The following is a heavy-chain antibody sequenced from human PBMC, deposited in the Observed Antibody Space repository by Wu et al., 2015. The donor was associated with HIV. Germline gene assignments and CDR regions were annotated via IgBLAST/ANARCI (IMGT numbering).Heavy chain of an antibody. V-gene: IGHV1-18*01. CDR3: ARDRPLIDY. J-gene: IGHJ4*02. CDR1: GYSLTSYG. Sequence: QVQLVQSGGDVKKPGASVKVSCKALGYSLTSYGITWARQAPGQGLEWMGWIRVSNGKTNYAQKLQGRVTMTTDTSTSTAYMELRSLRSDDTAVYYCARDRPLIDYWGQGTLVTVSS. CDR2: IRVSNGKT.